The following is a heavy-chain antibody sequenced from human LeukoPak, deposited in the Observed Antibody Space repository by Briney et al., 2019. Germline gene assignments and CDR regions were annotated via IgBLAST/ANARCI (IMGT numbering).Heavy chain of an antibody. V-gene: IGHV4-31*03. CDR2: IDYSGTT. Sequence: PSETLSLTCTVSGGSISSGGYYWSWIRQHPGKGLEWIGYIDYSGTTYYNPSLKSRLTMSVDTSKNQFSLKLTSVTAADTAVYYCARDTNWDIWGQGTMVTVSS. J-gene: IGHJ3*02. CDR3: ARDTNWDI. D-gene: IGHD2-2*01. CDR1: GGSISSGGYY.